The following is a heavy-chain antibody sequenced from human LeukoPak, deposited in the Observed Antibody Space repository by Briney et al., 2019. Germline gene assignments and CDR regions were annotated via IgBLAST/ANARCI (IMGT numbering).Heavy chain of an antibody. J-gene: IGHJ3*02. CDR3: ARRNILTEGEAFDI. CDR1: GASTSSYY. Sequence: PPETLSLTCPVTGASTSSYYWTWIRQPPGKALEWIGYIYNSGSTNYNPSLRSRVTISVDASKNQFSLKLNSVTAADTAVYYCARRNILTEGEAFDIWGQGTLVTVSS. V-gene: IGHV4-59*08. D-gene: IGHD3-9*01. CDR2: IYNSGST.